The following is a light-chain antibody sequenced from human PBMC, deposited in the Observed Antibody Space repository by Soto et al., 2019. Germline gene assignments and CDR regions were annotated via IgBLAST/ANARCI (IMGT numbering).Light chain of an antibody. Sequence: EIVMTQSPATLSVFPGERAALSSRASQSVSSNFAWYQQKPGQAPRLLIYGASTRATGIPARFSGSGSGTEFTLTISSLQSEDFAVYYCQQYNNWPYTFGHGTKLEIK. V-gene: IGKV3-15*01. CDR2: GAS. CDR3: QQYNNWPYT. CDR1: QSVSSN. J-gene: IGKJ2*01.